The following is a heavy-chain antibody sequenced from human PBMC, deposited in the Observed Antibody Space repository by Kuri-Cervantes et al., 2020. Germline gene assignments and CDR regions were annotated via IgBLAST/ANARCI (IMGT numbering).Heavy chain of an antibody. J-gene: IGHJ4*02. CDR3: AKDRIAVAGPIDY. V-gene: IGHV3-9*01. CDR1: GFTFDDYA. D-gene: IGHD6-19*01. Sequence: SLKISCAASGFTFDDYAMHWVRQAPGKGLEWVSGISWNSGSIGYADSVKGRFTISRDNAKNSLYLQMNSLRAEDTAVYYCAKDRIAVAGPIDYWGQGTLVTVSS. CDR2: ISWNSGSI.